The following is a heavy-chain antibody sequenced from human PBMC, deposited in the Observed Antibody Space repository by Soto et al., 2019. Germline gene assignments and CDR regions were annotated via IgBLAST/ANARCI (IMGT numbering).Heavy chain of an antibody. CDR3: ARITYYYDSSGYYPGYFQH. CDR1: GGSISSGDYY. J-gene: IGHJ1*01. D-gene: IGHD3-22*01. V-gene: IGHV4-30-4*01. CDR2: IYYSGST. Sequence: SETLSLTCTVSGGSISSGDYYWSWIRQPPGKGLEWIGYIYYSGSTYYNPSLKSRVTISVGTSKNQFSLKLSSVTAADTAVYYCARITYYYDSSGYYPGYFQHWGQGTLVTVSS.